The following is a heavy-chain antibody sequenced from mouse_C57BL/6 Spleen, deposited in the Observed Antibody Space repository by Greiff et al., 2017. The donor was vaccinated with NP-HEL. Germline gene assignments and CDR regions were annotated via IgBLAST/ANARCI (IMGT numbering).Heavy chain of an antibody. V-gene: IGHV14-1*01. CDR1: GFNFTDYY. J-gene: IGHJ4*01. D-gene: IGHD1-3*01. Sequence: VQLQQSGAELVRPGASVKLSCTASGFNFTDYYMHWVKQRPEQGLEWIGRIDPEDGDTEYAPKFQGKATMTAATSSNTAYLQLSSLTSEDTAVYYSTIQWGYAMDYWGQGTSVTVSS. CDR3: TIQWGYAMDY. CDR2: IDPEDGDT.